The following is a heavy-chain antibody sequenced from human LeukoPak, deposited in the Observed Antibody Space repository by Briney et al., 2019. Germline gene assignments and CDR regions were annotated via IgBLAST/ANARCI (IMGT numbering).Heavy chain of an antibody. J-gene: IGHJ4*02. D-gene: IGHD5/OR15-5a*01. CDR2: IYPADSDT. V-gene: IGHV5-51*01. CDR1: GYSFTSYW. Sequence: GESLKISCKTSGYSFTSYWIGWVRQMPGEGLEWMGIIYPADSDTRYSPSFQGQVTISADKSISTAYLQWSSLKASDTAMYYCARRLRVSAASDYWGQGTLVTVSS. CDR3: ARRLRVSAASDY.